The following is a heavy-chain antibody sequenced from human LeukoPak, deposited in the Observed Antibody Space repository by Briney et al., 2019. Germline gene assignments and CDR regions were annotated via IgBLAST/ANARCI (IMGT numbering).Heavy chain of an antibody. V-gene: IGHV1-46*01. CDR2: INPSGGST. CDR1: GYTFTSYY. D-gene: IGHD3-22*01. Sequence: ASVKVSCKASGYTFTSYYMHWVRQAPGQGLEWMGIINPSGGSTSYAQKFQGRVTMTEDTSTDTAYMELSSLRSEDTAVYYCATKSDGYYDSSGYSSDYWGQGTLVTVSS. J-gene: IGHJ4*02. CDR3: ATKSDGYYDSSGYSSDY.